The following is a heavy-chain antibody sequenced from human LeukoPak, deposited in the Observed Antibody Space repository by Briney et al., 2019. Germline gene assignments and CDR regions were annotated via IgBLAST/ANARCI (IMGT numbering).Heavy chain of an antibody. V-gene: IGHV4-38-2*02. CDR3: ASLPPGSYLSQWFDP. Sequence: SETLSPTCTVSGYSISDGNYWGWIRQPPGKGLEWIGSIFHTGSTYDNPSLKSRVTTSVDTSKNQFSLKLSSVTAADTAVYYCASLPPGSYLSQWFDPWGQGTLVTVSS. CDR1: GYSISDGNY. CDR2: IFHTGST. J-gene: IGHJ5*02. D-gene: IGHD3-10*01.